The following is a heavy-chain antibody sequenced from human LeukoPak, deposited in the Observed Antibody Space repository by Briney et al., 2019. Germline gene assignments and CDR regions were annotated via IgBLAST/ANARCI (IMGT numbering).Heavy chain of an antibody. D-gene: IGHD6-19*01. Sequence: AGGSLRLSCAASGFTLSSYAMSWIRQAPGKGLEWVSYISSSGSTIYYADSVKGRFTISRDNAKNSLYLQMNSLRAEDTAVYYCASDYSSGPLGYWGQGTLVTVSS. CDR3: ASDYSSGPLGY. CDR2: ISSSGSTI. CDR1: GFTLSSYA. V-gene: IGHV3-11*01. J-gene: IGHJ4*02.